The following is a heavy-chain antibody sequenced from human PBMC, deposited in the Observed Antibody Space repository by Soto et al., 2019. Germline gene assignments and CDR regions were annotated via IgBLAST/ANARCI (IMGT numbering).Heavy chain of an antibody. CDR3: ARGPRNWGVDY. CDR2: MNPNNGNT. D-gene: IGHD7-27*01. V-gene: IGHV1-8*01. CDR1: GYTFTSYD. J-gene: IGHJ4*02. Sequence: ASVTVSCEASGYTFTSYDSNWVRQATGQDFEWMGWMNPNNGNTAYAQKFQGRVTMTRDTSKSTAFMELSSLTSEDTAVYYCARGPRNWGVDYWGQGTLVTVSS.